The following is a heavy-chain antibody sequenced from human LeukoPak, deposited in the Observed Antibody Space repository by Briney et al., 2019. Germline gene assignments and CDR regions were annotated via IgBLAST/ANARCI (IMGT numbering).Heavy chain of an antibody. Sequence: GGSLRLPCAASGFTFSSYSMNWVRQAPGKGLEWVSSISSSSSYIYYADSVKGRFTISRDNAKNSLYLQMNSLRAEDTAVYYCARPKAHSSGFDYWGQGTLVTVSS. D-gene: IGHD6-19*01. J-gene: IGHJ4*02. CDR2: ISSSSSYI. CDR3: ARPKAHSSGFDY. V-gene: IGHV3-21*01. CDR1: GFTFSSYS.